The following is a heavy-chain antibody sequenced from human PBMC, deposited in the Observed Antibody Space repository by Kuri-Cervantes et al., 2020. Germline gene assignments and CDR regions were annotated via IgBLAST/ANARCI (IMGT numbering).Heavy chain of an antibody. Sequence: SLKISCAASGFTFSSYWMHWVRQALGKGLVWVSRINSDGSSTSYADSVKGRFTISRDNAKNTLYLQMNSLRAEDTAVYFCARGPVGDWYPDYWGQGTLVTVSS. CDR2: INSDGSST. V-gene: IGHV3-74*01. CDR1: GFTFSSYW. J-gene: IGHJ4*02. D-gene: IGHD6-13*01. CDR3: ARGPVGDWYPDY.